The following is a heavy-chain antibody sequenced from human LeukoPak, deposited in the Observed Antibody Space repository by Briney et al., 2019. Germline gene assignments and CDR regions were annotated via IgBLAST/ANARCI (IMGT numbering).Heavy chain of an antibody. J-gene: IGHJ5*02. CDR2: ISAGGGSS. D-gene: IGHD3-10*01. CDR3: ARLGITMVRGGWDP. Sequence: QAGGSLRLSCAASGFTFHSFAMSWVRQAPGKGLEWVSPISAGGGSSYYVDSVKGRFTISRDNSKNMLYLQMNSLRAEDTAVYYCARLGITMVRGGWDPWGQGTLITVSS. V-gene: IGHV3-23*01. CDR1: GFTFHSFA.